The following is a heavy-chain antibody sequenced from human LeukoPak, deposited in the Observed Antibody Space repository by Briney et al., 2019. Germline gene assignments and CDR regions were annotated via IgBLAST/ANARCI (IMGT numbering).Heavy chain of an antibody. D-gene: IGHD3-10*01. CDR3: ARDYASDY. Sequence: GGSLRLSCAASGFTFSRYEMNWVRQAPGKGLEWVSYISRSGDTIYFAGSVKGRFTISRDNAKNSLYLQMSSLRADDTAVYYCARDYASDYWGQGTLVTVSS. V-gene: IGHV3-48*03. J-gene: IGHJ4*02. CDR2: ISRSGDTI. CDR1: GFTFSRYE.